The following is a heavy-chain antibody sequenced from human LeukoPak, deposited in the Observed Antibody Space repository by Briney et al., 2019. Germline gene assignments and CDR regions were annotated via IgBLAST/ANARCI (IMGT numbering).Heavy chain of an antibody. V-gene: IGHV4-59*01. CDR2: IYYSGST. Sequence: AETLSLTCTASGGTISSYYWSWIRQPPGKGLEWIGHIYYSGSTNYNPSLKRRVTISVDTSKNQFSMKLSSVTAADTAVYYCARVDPDSSSTLEVFDYWGQGTLVTVSS. CDR1: GGTISSYY. D-gene: IGHD6-6*01. J-gene: IGHJ4*02. CDR3: ARVDPDSSSTLEVFDY.